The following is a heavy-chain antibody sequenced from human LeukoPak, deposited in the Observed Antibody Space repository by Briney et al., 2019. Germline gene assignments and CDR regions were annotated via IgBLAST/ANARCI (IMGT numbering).Heavy chain of an antibody. CDR3: AKHMRATNTYSFFGLDV. D-gene: IGHD1-26*01. CDR2: INWNGGGT. J-gene: IGHJ6*02. V-gene: IGHV3-9*01. Sequence: GRSLRLSCAATGFTFKDYGMHWVRQPPGKGLEWVSSINWNGGGTDYADSVKGRFTISRDNAKNSLYLQLSSLRPEDTALYYCAKHMRATNTYSFFGLDVWGQGTTVTVFS. CDR1: GFTFKDYG.